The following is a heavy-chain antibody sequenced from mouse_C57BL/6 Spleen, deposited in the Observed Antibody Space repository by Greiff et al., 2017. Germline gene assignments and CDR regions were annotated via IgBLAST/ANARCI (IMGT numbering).Heavy chain of an antibody. CDR3: ARSGGAGSDAMDY. Sequence: QVQLQQPGAELVKPGASVKLSCKASGYTFTSYWMQWVKQRPGQGLEWIGEIDPSDSYTNYNQKFQGTATLTVDTSSSTAYMQLSSLTSEDSAVYYCARSGGAGSDAMDYGGQGTSVTVSS. CDR2: IDPSDSYT. J-gene: IGHJ4*01. V-gene: IGHV1-50*01. D-gene: IGHD3-2*02. CDR1: GYTFTSYW.